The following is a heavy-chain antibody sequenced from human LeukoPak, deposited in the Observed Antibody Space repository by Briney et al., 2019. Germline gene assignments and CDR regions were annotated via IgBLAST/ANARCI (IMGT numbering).Heavy chain of an antibody. D-gene: IGHD2/OR15-2a*01. Sequence: SETLSLTCAVYGGSFSGYYWSWIRQPPGKGLEWIGSIYYSGSTYYNPSLKSRVTISVDTSKNQFSLKLSSVTAADTAVYYCAPLVSDWFDPWGQGTLVTVSS. J-gene: IGHJ5*02. V-gene: IGHV4-34*01. CDR3: APLVSDWFDP. CDR1: GGSFSGYY. CDR2: IYYSGST.